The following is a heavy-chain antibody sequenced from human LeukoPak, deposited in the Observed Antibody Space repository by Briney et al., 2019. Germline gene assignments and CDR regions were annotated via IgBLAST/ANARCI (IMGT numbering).Heavy chain of an antibody. J-gene: IGHJ4*02. CDR3: AKGHYGYCSGGSCYYFDY. CDR1: GFTFDDYA. V-gene: IGHV3-9*01. Sequence: GGSLRLSCAASGFTFDDYAMHWVRQAPGKGLEWVSGISWNSGSIGYADSVKGRFTISRDNSKNTLYLQMNSLRAEDTAVYYCAKGHYGYCSGGSCYYFDYWGQGTLVTVSS. CDR2: ISWNSGSI. D-gene: IGHD2-15*01.